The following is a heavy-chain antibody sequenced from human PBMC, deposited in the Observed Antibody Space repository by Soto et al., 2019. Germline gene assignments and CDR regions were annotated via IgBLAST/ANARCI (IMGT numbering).Heavy chain of an antibody. J-gene: IGHJ5*02. CDR1: GYTFTSYG. CDR3: ARDEVHSSSWYRWFDP. Sequence: ASVKVSCKASGYTFTSYGISWVRQAPGQRLEWMGWINAGNGNTKYSQKFQGRVTITRDTSASTAYMELSSLRSEDTAVYYCARDEVHSSSWYRWFDPWGQGTLVTVSS. D-gene: IGHD6-13*01. V-gene: IGHV1-3*01. CDR2: INAGNGNT.